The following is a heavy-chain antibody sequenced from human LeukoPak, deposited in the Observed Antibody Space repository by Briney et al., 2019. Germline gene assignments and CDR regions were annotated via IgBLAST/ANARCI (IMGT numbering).Heavy chain of an antibody. CDR1: GGSISSFY. CDR3: ARDRDSYSSGWYGIDY. CDR2: IYYSGST. D-gene: IGHD6-19*01. J-gene: IGHJ4*02. V-gene: IGHV4-59*01. Sequence: SETLSLTCTVPGGSISSFYWSWIRQPPGKGLEWIGYIYYSGSTNYNPSLKSRVTISVDTSKNQSSLKLSSVTAADTAVYYCARDRDSYSSGWYGIDYWGQGTLVTVSS.